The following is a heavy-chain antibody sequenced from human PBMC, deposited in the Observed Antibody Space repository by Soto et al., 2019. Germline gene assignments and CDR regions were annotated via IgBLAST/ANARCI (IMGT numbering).Heavy chain of an antibody. Sequence: EVQLVESGGGLVQPGGSLRLSCAASGFTFSSYWMSWVRQAPGKGLEWVANIKQDGSEKYYVDSVKGRFTISRDNAKNSLYLQMKSLRAEDTAVYYCAREVGVTTVTTYYYYYGMYVWGQGTTVTVSS. CDR2: IKQDGSEK. V-gene: IGHV3-7*03. J-gene: IGHJ6*02. D-gene: IGHD4-17*01. CDR1: GFTFSSYW. CDR3: AREVGVTTVTTYYYYYGMYV.